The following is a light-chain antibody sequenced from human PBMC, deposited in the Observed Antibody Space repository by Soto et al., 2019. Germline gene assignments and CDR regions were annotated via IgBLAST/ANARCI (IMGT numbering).Light chain of an antibody. CDR3: QQYGSSPYT. CDR1: QSVNNNY. V-gene: IGKV3-20*01. Sequence: EIVSTQSPGTLSLSPGERATLSCRASQSVNNNYLAWYQQKPGQAPRLLIYEASSGATGIPDTFSGSGSGTDFTLTISRLEPEDFAVYYCQQYGSSPYTFGQGTKLEIK. CDR2: EAS. J-gene: IGKJ2*01.